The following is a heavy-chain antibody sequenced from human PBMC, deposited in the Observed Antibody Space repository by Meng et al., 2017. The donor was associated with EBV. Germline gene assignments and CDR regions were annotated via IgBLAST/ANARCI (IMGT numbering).Heavy chain of an antibody. CDR1: GYIFANYG. CDR2: INNVNGDT. Sequence: QVQLLQSGGEVKKPGASVKISCKTSGYIFANYGIHWVRRAPGHGLEWLGWINNVNGDTNYAQKFQDRVTMTTDTSTTTVTMELRSLRYDDTAEYYCARESSGSGWSFDILGQGTLVTVSS. V-gene: IGHV1-18*01. D-gene: IGHD6-19*01. J-gene: IGHJ4*02. CDR3: ARESSGSGWSFDI.